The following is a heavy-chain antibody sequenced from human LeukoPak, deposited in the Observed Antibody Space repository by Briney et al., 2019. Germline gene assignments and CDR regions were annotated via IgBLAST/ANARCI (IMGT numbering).Heavy chain of an antibody. CDR2: IYYSGST. CDR3: AREEIVVVVAATHRVHHNWFDP. Sequence: SETLSLTCTVSGGSISSSSYYWGWIRQPPGKGLEWIGSIYYSGSTYYNPSLKSRITISVDASKSQVFLKLSSLTAADTAVYYCAREEIVVVVAATHRVHHNWFDPWGQGTLVSVSS. V-gene: IGHV4-39*07. D-gene: IGHD2-15*01. CDR1: GGSISSSSYY. J-gene: IGHJ5*02.